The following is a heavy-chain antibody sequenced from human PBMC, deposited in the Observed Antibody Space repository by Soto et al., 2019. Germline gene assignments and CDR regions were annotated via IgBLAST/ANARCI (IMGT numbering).Heavy chain of an antibody. Sequence: QVQLVQSGAEVKKPGASVKVSCKASGYTFTSYAMHWVRQAPGQRLEWMGWINAGNGNTKYSQKFQGRVTITRDTSASTAYMELSSLRSEDTAVYYCARGPTRGYSSSWYVTPWGQGTLVTVSS. CDR1: GYTFTSYA. J-gene: IGHJ5*02. CDR2: INAGNGNT. V-gene: IGHV1-3*01. D-gene: IGHD6-13*01. CDR3: ARGPTRGYSSSWYVTP.